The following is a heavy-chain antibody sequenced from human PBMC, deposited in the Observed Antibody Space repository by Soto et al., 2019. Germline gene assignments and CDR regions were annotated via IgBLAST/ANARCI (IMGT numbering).Heavy chain of an antibody. CDR3: ARHVDYYYDRSGAVTIAPVMDG. V-gene: IGHV4-4*02. Sequence: PSEPLALTCAVSGGSISSSNWWSWVRQPPGKGLEWIGEIYHSGSTNYNPSLKSRVTISVDTSKNQFSLKLSSVTAADTAVYYCARHVDYYYDRSGAVTIAPVMDGWGQGTTVTVYS. CDR1: GGSISSSNW. CDR2: IYHSGST. D-gene: IGHD3-22*01. J-gene: IGHJ6*02.